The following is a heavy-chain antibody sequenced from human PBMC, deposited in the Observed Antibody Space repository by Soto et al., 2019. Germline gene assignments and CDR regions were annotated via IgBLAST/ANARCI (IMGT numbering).Heavy chain of an antibody. CDR1: GFTFSSYG. V-gene: IGHV3-33*01. CDR3: ARGWVLTGYYTAPSAFDI. CDR2: IWYDGSNK. J-gene: IGHJ3*02. D-gene: IGHD3-9*01. Sequence: PGGSLRLSCAASGFTFSSYGMHWVRQAPGKGLEWVAVIWYDGSNKYYADSVKGRFTISRDNSKNTLYLQMNSLRAEDTAVYYCARGWVLTGYYTAPSAFDIWGQGTMVTVSS.